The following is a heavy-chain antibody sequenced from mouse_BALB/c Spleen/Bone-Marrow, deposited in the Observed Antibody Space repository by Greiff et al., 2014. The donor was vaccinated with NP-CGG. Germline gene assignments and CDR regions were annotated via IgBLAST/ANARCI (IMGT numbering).Heavy chain of an antibody. J-gene: IGHJ1*01. CDR2: IHPSDSET. CDR3: AREREITTVVAGDWYFDV. Sequence: VQLQQSGAELVRPGASVKLSCKASGYSFTSHWMNWVKQRPGQGLEWIGMIHPSDSETRLNQKFKDKATLTVDKSSSTAYMQLSSPTSEDSAVYYCAREREITTVVAGDWYFDVWGAGTTVTVSS. D-gene: IGHD1-1*01. CDR1: GYSFTSHW. V-gene: IGHV1-61*01.